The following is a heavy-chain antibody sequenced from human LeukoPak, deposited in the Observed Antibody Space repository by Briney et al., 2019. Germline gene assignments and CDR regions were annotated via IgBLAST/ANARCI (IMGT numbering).Heavy chain of an antibody. CDR3: TRESGSYHGNDY. J-gene: IGHJ4*02. CDR2: INPNNGAT. D-gene: IGHD1-26*01. Sequence: ASVKVSCKASGYTFTGYYMHWVRQAPGQGLEWMGRINPNNGATNYAQKLQGRVTIAGDTSISTAYMELSSLRSDDTAVYYCTRESGSYHGNDYWGQGTLVTVSS. CDR1: GYTFTGYY. V-gene: IGHV1-2*06.